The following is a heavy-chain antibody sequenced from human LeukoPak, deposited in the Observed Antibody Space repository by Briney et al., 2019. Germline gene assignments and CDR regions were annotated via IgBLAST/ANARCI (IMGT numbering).Heavy chain of an antibody. CDR1: GYTFTSYG. CDR3: AREYSSSGGDWFDP. Sequence: APVKVSCKASGYTFTSYGISWVRQAPGQGREWMGWISAYNGNTNYAQKLQGRVTMTTDTSTSTAYMELSSVRSDDTAVYYCAREYSSSGGDWFDPWGQGTLVTVSS. D-gene: IGHD6-13*01. J-gene: IGHJ5*02. CDR2: ISAYNGNT. V-gene: IGHV1-18*01.